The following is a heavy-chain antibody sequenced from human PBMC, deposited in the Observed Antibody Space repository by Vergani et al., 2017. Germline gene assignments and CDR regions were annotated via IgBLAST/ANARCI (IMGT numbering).Heavy chain of an antibody. D-gene: IGHD2-2*01. Sequence: LVESGGGWVQPGGSLRLSGVVSGFDFSSCIMNGVGQAPGRGLEWVSFVSSGTKSPAYAAAVKGRFSISVDSAKNSLYLKMDSLRAEDTAVYYCAREYSSTSGRAFDLWGQGTKVTVSS. CDR3: AREYSSTSGRAFDL. J-gene: IGHJ3*01. V-gene: IGHV3-48*01. CDR1: GFDFSSCI. CDR2: VSSGTKSP.